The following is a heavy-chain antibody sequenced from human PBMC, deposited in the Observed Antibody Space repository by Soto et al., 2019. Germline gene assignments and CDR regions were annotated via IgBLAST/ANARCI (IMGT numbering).Heavy chain of an antibody. D-gene: IGHD6-19*01. J-gene: IGHJ6*02. CDR2: IYHSGST. Sequence: SETLSLTCTVSGYSISSGYNWGWIRQPPGKGLEWIGSIYHSGSTYYNPSLKSRVTILVDTSKNQFSLKLRSVTAADTAVYYCARYNGLWVAGTFYYYGMDVWGQGTTVTVSS. V-gene: IGHV4-38-2*02. CDR3: ARYNGLWVAGTFYYYGMDV. CDR1: GYSISSGYN.